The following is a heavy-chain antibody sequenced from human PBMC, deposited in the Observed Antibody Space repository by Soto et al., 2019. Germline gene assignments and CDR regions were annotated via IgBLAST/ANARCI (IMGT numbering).Heavy chain of an antibody. CDR2: ISAYNGNT. Sequence: QVQLVQSGAEVKKPGASVKVSCKASGYTFTSYGISWVRQAPGQGLEWMGWISAYNGNTNDAQKIQGRVTMTTDNSTRTAYMELRRLRSDDTAVYYCANIAGAGSTYNWYFDLWGRGTLVTVSS. CDR3: ANIAGAGSTYNWYFDL. D-gene: IGHD6-13*01. V-gene: IGHV1-18*01. J-gene: IGHJ2*01. CDR1: GYTFTSYG.